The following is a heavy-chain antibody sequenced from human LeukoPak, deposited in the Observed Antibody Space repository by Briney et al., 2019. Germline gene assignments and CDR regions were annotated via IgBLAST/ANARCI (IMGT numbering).Heavy chain of an antibody. Sequence: GRSLRLSCAASGFTFSSYGMHWVRQAPGKGLEWVSFIWYDGSNKYYADSVKGRFTISRDNSENTLYLQMNSLRAEDTAVYYCAKEKEPLAYCGGDCYYSAFDYWGQGTLVTVSS. D-gene: IGHD2-21*02. CDR1: GFTFSSYG. V-gene: IGHV3-33*06. J-gene: IGHJ4*02. CDR3: AKEKEPLAYCGGDCYYSAFDY. CDR2: IWYDGSNK.